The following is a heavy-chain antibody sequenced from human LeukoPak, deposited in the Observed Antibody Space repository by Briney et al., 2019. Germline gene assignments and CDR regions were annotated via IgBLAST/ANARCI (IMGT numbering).Heavy chain of an antibody. D-gene: IGHD3-16*01. CDR2: IKQDGSEK. CDR1: GCTFSSYW. J-gene: IGHJ4*02. CDR3: ASSNNGGWGYCDY. V-gene: IGHV3-7*02. Sequence: SGGSLRLSCAASGCTFSSYWMSWVRQAPGKGLEWVANIKQDGSEKYYADSVKGRFTISRDNSKNTLYVQMSSLRAEDTAVYYCASSNNGGWGYCDYWGQGSLVTVSS.